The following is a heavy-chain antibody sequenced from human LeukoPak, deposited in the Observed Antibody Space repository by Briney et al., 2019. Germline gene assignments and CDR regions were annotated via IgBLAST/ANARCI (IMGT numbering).Heavy chain of an antibody. D-gene: IGHD3-10*01. J-gene: IGHJ5*02. Sequence: GGSLRLSCAASGFIFNDHYTHWIRQAPGKGLEWVSYISSSGTIMYYADSVRDRFTISRDNAKNSVYLQMHDLRAEDTAVYYCARDSCGSGNYCNWFDPWGQGTLVTVSS. V-gene: IGHV3-11*01. CDR2: ISSSGTIM. CDR1: GFIFNDHY. CDR3: ARDSCGSGNYCNWFDP.